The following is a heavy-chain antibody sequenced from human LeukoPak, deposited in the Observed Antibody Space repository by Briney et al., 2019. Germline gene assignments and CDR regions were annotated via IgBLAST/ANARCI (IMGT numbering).Heavy chain of an antibody. J-gene: IGHJ3*02. CDR3: ARHLALRDAFNI. CDR2: IYPGDSDT. V-gene: IGHV5-51*01. Sequence: GESLRISCKGSGYSFSSYWIGWVRQMPGKGLEWMGIIYPGDSDTRYSPSFQGQVTISADKSISTAHLQWSSLKASDTAMYYCARHLALRDAFNIWGQGTMVTVSS. CDR1: GYSFSSYW.